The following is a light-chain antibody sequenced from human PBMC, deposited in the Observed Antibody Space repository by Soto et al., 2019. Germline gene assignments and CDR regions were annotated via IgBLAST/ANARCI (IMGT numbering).Light chain of an antibody. Sequence: DIQMTQSPSSLSASAGDTVTITCRASQGISSSLAWYQQKAGKVPDLLIYGASTLQSGVPSHFSGSGSGTDFTLTISSLQPEDVATYYCQEYHSPPFTFGPGTKV. CDR3: QEYHSPPFT. V-gene: IGKV1-27*01. CDR1: QGISSS. CDR2: GAS. J-gene: IGKJ3*01.